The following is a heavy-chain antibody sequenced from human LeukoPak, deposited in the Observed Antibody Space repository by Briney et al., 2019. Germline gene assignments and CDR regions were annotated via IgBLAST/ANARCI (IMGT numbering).Heavy chain of an antibody. CDR3: ARDAIYSGSSWFDR. CDR1: GYIFTDYN. CDR2: INPKRGGA. Sequence: ASVTVSCKASGYIFTDYNIHWVRQAPGQGPEWMGWINPKRGGAYFAQRFQGRVTMTRDTSISTAYMELSRLRSDDTAVYYCARDAIYSGSSWFDRWGQGTPVTVSS. D-gene: IGHD1-26*01. J-gene: IGHJ5*02. V-gene: IGHV1-2*02.